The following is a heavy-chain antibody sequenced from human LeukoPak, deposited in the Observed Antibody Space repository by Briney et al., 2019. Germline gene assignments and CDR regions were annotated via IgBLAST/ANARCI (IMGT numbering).Heavy chain of an antibody. CDR3: AKAPAWATWFDD. D-gene: IGHD7-27*01. CDR2: ITGSSGTT. CDR1: GFTFTNFA. Sequence: PGGSLRLSCVASGFTFTNFAMTWVRQPPGKGLEWVSSITGSSGTTYDADSVRGRFTISRDVSKNTLYLQMNGLRAEDTATYYCAKAPAWATWFDDWGHGTLVTVSS. V-gene: IGHV3-23*01. J-gene: IGHJ4*01.